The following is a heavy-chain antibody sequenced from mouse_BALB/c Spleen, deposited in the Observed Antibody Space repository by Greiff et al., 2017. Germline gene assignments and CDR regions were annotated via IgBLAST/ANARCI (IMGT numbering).Heavy chain of an antibody. V-gene: IGHV5-12-2*01. Sequence: EVKLMESGGGLVQPGGSLKLSCAASGFTFSSYTMSWVRQTPEKRLEWVAYISNGGGSTYYPDTVKGRFTISRDNAKNTLYLQMSSLKSEDTAMYYCARRDDYDSFDYWGQGTTLTVSS. CDR2: ISNGGGST. CDR1: GFTFSSYT. J-gene: IGHJ2*01. D-gene: IGHD2-4*01. CDR3: ARRDDYDSFDY.